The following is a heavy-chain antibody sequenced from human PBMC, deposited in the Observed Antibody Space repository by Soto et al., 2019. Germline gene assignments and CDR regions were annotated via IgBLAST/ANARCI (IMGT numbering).Heavy chain of an antibody. J-gene: IGHJ4*02. D-gene: IGHD6-6*01. V-gene: IGHV3-23*01. Sequence: LRLSCSASGFTFSSYAMSWVRQAPGKGLEWVSAISGSGGSTYYADSVKGRFTISRDNSKNTLYLQMNSLRAEDTAVYYCAKGGIKQLAAYWGQGTLVTVSS. CDR1: GFTFSSYA. CDR3: AKGGIKQLAAY. CDR2: ISGSGGST.